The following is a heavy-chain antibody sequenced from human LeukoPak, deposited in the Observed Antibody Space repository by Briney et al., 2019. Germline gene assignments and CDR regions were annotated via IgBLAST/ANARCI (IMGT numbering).Heavy chain of an antibody. CDR2: ISGSGGST. CDR3: AKVPTNYDSSGYYDY. Sequence: PGGSLRLSCAASGFTFSSYAMSWVRQAPGKGLEWVSAISGSGGSTYYADSVKGRFTISRDKSKNTLYLQMNSLRAEDTAVYYCAKVPTNYDSSGYYDYWGQGTLVTVSS. V-gene: IGHV3-23*01. D-gene: IGHD3-22*01. J-gene: IGHJ4*02. CDR1: GFTFSSYA.